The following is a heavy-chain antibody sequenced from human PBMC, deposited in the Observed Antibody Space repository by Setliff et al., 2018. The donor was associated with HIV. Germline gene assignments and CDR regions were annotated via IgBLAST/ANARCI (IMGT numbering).Heavy chain of an antibody. CDR2: INPGNGNT. V-gene: IGHV1-3*01. CDR1: GYTFATYA. J-gene: IGHJ6*03. CDR3: ARGRGDDYGDYSYYYYMDV. D-gene: IGHD4-17*01. Sequence: ASVKVSCKASGYTFATYAVLWVRQAPGQRLESMGWINPGNGNTRYSQKFQGRVTISMNASATTLYMELSSLRSEDTAVYYCARGRGDDYGDYSYYYYMDVWGKGTTVTVSS.